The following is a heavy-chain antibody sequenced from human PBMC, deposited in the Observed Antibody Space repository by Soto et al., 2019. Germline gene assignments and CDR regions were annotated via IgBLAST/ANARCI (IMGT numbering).Heavy chain of an antibody. V-gene: IGHV2-5*02. J-gene: IGHJ3*02. CDR1: GFSLRTSGVG. CDR2: IYWADDK. D-gene: IGHD2-21*02. Sequence: QITLKESGPTLVKPTQTLTLTCAFSGFSLRTSGVGVGWIRHPPGKAPEWLALIYWADDKRYSPSLKSSLTITKDTSKNLVVLTMNNMDPVDTATYYCAHRQGGDCCIDAFDIWGQGTMDTASA. CDR3: AHRQGGDCCIDAFDI.